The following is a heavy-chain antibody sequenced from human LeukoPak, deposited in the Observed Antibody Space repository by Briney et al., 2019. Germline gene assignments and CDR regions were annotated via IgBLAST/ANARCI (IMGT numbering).Heavy chain of an antibody. CDR1: GYTFTSYG. CDR3: ARDPLVVVAATYYYYGMDV. D-gene: IGHD2-15*01. CDR2: ISAYNGNT. J-gene: IGHJ6*02. V-gene: IGHV1-18*01. Sequence: ASVKVSCKASGYTFTSYGISWVRQAPGQGLEWMGWISAYNGNTNYAQKLQGRVTMTTDTSTSTAYMELRSLRSDDTAVYYCARDPLVVVAATYYYYGMDVWGQGTTVTVSS.